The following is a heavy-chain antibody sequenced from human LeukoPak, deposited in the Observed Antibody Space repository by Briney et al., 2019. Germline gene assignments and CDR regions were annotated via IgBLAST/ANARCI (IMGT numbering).Heavy chain of an antibody. CDR2: IKQDGSEK. J-gene: IGHJ6*03. Sequence: GGSLRLSCAASGFTVSSNYMSWVRQAPGKGLEWVANIKQDGSEKYYVDSVKGRFTISRDNAKNSLYLQMNSLRAEDTAVYYCARESTPRLLWFGEENYMDVWGKGTTVTISS. CDR3: ARESTPRLLWFGEENYMDV. V-gene: IGHV3-7*01. D-gene: IGHD3-10*01. CDR1: GFTVSSNY.